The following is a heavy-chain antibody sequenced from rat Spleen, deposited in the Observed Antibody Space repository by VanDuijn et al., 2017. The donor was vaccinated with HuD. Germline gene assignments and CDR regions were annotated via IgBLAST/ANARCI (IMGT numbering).Heavy chain of an antibody. D-gene: IGHD1-4*01. CDR3: AREEPYGYTYGSFDY. Sequence: QVQLKESGPGLVQPSQTLSLTCTVAGFSLTSYNVHWVRQPPGKGLEWMGVIWNTGGTRYNSALKSRLSISKDTSKSQVFLKMNSLQTEDTATYYCAREEPYGYTYGSFDYWGQGVMVTVSS. V-gene: IGHV2-41*01. J-gene: IGHJ2*01. CDR2: IWNTGGT. CDR1: GFSLTSYN.